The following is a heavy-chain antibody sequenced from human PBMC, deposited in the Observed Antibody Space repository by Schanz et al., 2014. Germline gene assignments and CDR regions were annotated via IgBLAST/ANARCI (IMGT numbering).Heavy chain of an antibody. V-gene: IGHV1-8*01. CDR3: ARVFSGYDLSAFDI. D-gene: IGHD5-12*01. Sequence: QVQVEQSGSELKKPGAAVKISCKGSADTFSNYAVNWVRQAPGQGLEWMGWINPNSADTGSAQKFQGRVTMTRDTSISTAYMELSSLRSEDTALYYCARVFSGYDLSAFDIWGQGTMVTVSS. J-gene: IGHJ3*02. CDR1: ADTFSNYA. CDR2: INPNSADT.